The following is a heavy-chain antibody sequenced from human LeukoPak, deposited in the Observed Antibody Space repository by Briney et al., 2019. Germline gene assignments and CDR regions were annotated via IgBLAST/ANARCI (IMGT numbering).Heavy chain of an antibody. CDR1: GDTSGSYA. CDR3: ARARSRITFGGIRHAFDI. V-gene: IGHV1-69*04. Sequence: SVKVSCKASGDTSGSYAMNWVRQAPGQGLEWVARIIPLLGITNHAQKLQGRVTVTADTSTNTVYMELSSLRPDDTAVYYCARARSRITFGGIRHAFDIWGQGTLVTVSS. D-gene: IGHD3-16*01. CDR2: IIPLLGIT. J-gene: IGHJ3*02.